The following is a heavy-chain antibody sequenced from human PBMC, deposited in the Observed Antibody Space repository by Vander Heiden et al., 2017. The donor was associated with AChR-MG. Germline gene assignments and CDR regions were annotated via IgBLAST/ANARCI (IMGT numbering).Heavy chain of an antibody. CDR3: AKERGRGLFDY. V-gene: IGHV3-30*18. CDR1: GFTFSSYC. CDR2: ISYDGSNK. D-gene: IGHD3-10*01. J-gene: IGHJ4*02. Sequence: QVQLVESGGGVVQPGRSLRLSCAASGFTFSSYCMHWVRQAPGKGLEWVALISYDGSNKYYADSVKGRFTISRDNSKNTLYLQMNSLRAEDTAIYYCAKERGRGLFDYWGQGTLVTVSS.